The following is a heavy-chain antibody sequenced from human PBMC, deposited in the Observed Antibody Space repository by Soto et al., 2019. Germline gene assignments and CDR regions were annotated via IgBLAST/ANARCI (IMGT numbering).Heavy chain of an antibody. CDR3: ARGIGLSPYAFDI. CDR1: GFTFSSYG. Sequence: GGSLRLSCAASGFTFSSYGMHWVRQAPGKGLGWVAVIWYDGSNKYYADSVKGRFTISRDNSKNTLYLQMNSLRAEDTAVYYCARGIGLSPYAFDIWGQGTMVTVSS. V-gene: IGHV3-33*01. J-gene: IGHJ3*02. CDR2: IWYDGSNK.